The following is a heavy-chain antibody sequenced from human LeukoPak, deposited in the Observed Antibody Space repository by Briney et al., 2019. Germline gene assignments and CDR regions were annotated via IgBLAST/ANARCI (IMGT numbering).Heavy chain of an antibody. CDR2: IYYSGST. J-gene: IGHJ4*02. D-gene: IGHD6-13*01. V-gene: IGHV4-59*01. Sequence: SETLSLTCTVSGGSISSYYWSWIRQPPGKGLEWIGYIYYSGSTNYNPSLKSRVTISVDTSKNQFSLKLSSVTAADTAVYYCAREVAAVHYLDYWGQGTLVTVSP. CDR3: AREVAAVHYLDY. CDR1: GGSISSYY.